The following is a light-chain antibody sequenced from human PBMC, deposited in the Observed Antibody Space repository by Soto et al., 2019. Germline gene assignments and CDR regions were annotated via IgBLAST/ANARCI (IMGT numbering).Light chain of an antibody. J-gene: IGKJ4*01. V-gene: IGKV3-11*01. Sequence: EIVLTQSPATLSLSPGERATLSCRASQSVNSYLAWYQQKPGQAPRLLIYDASNRATGIPARFSGGGSGTDFTLTISCLEPEDFAIYYCQQRSSWPLLTFGGGTKVEIK. CDR1: QSVNSY. CDR3: QQRSSWPLLT. CDR2: DAS.